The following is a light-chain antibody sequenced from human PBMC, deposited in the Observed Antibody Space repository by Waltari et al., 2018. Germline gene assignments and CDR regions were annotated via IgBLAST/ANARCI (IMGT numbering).Light chain of an antibody. J-gene: IGLJ3*02. CDR3: QSYDTSLSVV. V-gene: IGLV1-40*01. CDR2: GST. CDR1: GSNTGAGYD. Sequence: QSVLTQPPSVSGAPGQRVTIPCTGSGSNTGAGYDVHWYQQLPRAAPKLPISGSTSRPLGVPARFFGSTSGTSASLAITGLQAEDEADYYCQSYDTSLSVVFGGGTKLTVL.